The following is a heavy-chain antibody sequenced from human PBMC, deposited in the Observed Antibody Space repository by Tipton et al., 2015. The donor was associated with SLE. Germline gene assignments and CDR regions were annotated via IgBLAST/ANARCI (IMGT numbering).Heavy chain of an antibody. D-gene: IGHD6-13*01. CDR2: MHNSGDS. Sequence: TLSLTCKVSGISISTHYWSWIRQPPGKGLEWIGQMHNSGDSTYNPSLKSRVTMSVDTSKNHFSLKLTSVIAADTAVYYCARGHSSSWSDYFDYWGQGTLVTVSS. CDR1: GISISTHY. J-gene: IGHJ4*02. V-gene: IGHV4-59*11. CDR3: ARGHSSSWSDYFDY.